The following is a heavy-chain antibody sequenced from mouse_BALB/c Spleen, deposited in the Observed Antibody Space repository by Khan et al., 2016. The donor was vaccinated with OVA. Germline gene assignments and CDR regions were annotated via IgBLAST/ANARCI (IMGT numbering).Heavy chain of an antibody. J-gene: IGHJ2*01. V-gene: IGHV1-5*01. Sequence: VQLKQSGTVLARPGASVKMSCKASGYSFTSYWMHWVKQRPGQGLEWIGAIYPGNSDTRSNQKFKGKAKLTTVTSASTAYMELSSLTNEDSAVYYCTRSYESYYLDYWGQGTTLTVSS. CDR1: GYSFTSYW. D-gene: IGHD2-3*01. CDR3: TRSYESYYLDY. CDR2: IYPGNSDT.